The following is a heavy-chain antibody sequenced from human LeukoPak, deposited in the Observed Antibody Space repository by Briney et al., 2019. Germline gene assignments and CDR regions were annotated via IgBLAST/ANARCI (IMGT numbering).Heavy chain of an antibody. V-gene: IGHV4-39*01. CDR2: IYYSGST. Sequence: SETLSLTRTVSGGSISSSSYYWGWIRQPPGKGLEWIGSIYYSGSTYYSPSLKSRVTISVDTSKNQFSLKLSSVTAADTAVYYCARQTGYWGQGTLVTVSS. CDR1: GGSISSSSYY. CDR3: ARQTGY. J-gene: IGHJ4*02.